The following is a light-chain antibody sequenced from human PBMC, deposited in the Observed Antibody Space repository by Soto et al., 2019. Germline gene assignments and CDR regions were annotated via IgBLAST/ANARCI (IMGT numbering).Light chain of an antibody. V-gene: IGLV4-69*02. CDR1: SGHSSYA. J-gene: IGLJ2*01. Sequence: QPVLTQSPSASASLGASVRLTCTLSSGHSSYAIAWHQQQPEKGPRYLIKINSAGSHSKGDGIPDRFSGSSSGPERYLTISGLQSEDEADYYCQTWGTGIQIFGGGTKLTVL. CDR2: INSAGSH. CDR3: QTWGTGIQI.